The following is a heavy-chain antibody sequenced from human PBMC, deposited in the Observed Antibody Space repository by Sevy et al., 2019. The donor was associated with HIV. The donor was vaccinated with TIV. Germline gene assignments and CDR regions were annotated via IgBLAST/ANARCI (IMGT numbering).Heavy chain of an antibody. V-gene: IGHV3-30*04. D-gene: IGHD1-26*01. CDR2: TSYDGSHK. J-gene: IGHJ1*01. CDR1: GFIFSNFA. CDR3: ARGENDDEFFQY. Sequence: GGSLRLSCTVSGFIFSNFAMHWVRQAPGKGLEWVAVTSYDGSHKYYADPVKGRFTVSRDNSRNILSLEMNSLRRDDTAVYYCARGENDDEFFQYWGQGTLVTVS.